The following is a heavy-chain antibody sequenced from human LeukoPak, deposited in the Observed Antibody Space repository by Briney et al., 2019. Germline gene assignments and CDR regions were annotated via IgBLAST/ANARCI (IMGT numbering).Heavy chain of an antibody. D-gene: IGHD4-17*01. CDR1: GGSINDFY. V-gene: IGHV4-4*09. J-gene: IGHJ6*04. Sequence: PSETLSLTCTVSGGSINDFYWTWIRQAPGKGLEWVGYISDSGATDYNPSLRSQVTMSVDTAKNQFSLKLDSVTAADTAVYFCARCMSELDYGDYAYYYHMDVWGKGTTVTVSS. CDR3: ARCMSELDYGDYAYYYHMDV. CDR2: ISDSGAT.